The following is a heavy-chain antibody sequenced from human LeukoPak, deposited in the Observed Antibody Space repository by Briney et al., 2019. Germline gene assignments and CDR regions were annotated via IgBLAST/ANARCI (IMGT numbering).Heavy chain of an antibody. CDR3: ARDKLNGDSRFDY. J-gene: IGHJ4*02. CDR1: GFTFTSYA. CDR2: IGQDGNEK. Sequence: GGSLRLSCAASGFTFTSYAMSWVRQAPGKGLEWVANIGQDGNEKYYVDSVKGRFTISRDNAKNSLYLQMNSLSAGDTAVYYCARDKLNGDSRFDYWGQGTLVTVSS. V-gene: IGHV3-7*03. D-gene: IGHD4-17*01.